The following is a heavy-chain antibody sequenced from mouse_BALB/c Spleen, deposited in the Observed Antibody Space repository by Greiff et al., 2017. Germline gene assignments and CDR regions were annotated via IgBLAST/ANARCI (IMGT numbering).Heavy chain of an antibody. Sequence: EVQGVESGGGLVQPGGSRKLSCAASGFTFSDYGMAWVRQAPGKGPEWVAFISNLAYSIYYADTVTGRFTISRENAKNTLYLEMSSLRSEDTAMYYCARDNYGSSYVWYFDVWGAGTTVTVSS. CDR3: ARDNYGSSYVWYFDV. V-gene: IGHV5-15*02. J-gene: IGHJ1*01. D-gene: IGHD1-1*01. CDR1: GFTFSDYG. CDR2: ISNLAYSI.